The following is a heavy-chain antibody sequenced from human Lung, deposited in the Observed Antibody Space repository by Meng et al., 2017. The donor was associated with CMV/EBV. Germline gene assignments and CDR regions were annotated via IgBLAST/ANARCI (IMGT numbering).Heavy chain of an antibody. J-gene: IGHJ4*02. Sequence: GESXKISCAASGFILSRHSMNWVRQAPGKGLEWVSSISSSSSSIYYADSVKGRFTVSRDNAKNSLYLQMDSLRVDDTAVYYCSRKPRYGSGCFDYWGQGTXVTVSS. CDR1: GFILSRHS. CDR3: SRKPRYGSGCFDY. CDR2: ISSSSSSI. D-gene: IGHD6-19*01. V-gene: IGHV3-21*01.